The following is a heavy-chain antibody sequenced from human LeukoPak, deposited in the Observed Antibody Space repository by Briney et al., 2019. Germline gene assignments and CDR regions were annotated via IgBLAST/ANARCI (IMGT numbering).Heavy chain of an antibody. CDR1: GFTFSSYG. CDR3: AKDLENYYDSSGYVDY. CDR2: ISDDGSNK. V-gene: IGHV3-30*18. D-gene: IGHD3-22*01. Sequence: GGSLRLSCAASGFTFSSYGMHWVRQAPGKGLEWVAAISDDGSNKYYADSVKGRFTISRDNSKSTVYLQMNSLRAEDTAVYYCAKDLENYYDSSGYVDYWGQGTLVTVSS. J-gene: IGHJ4*02.